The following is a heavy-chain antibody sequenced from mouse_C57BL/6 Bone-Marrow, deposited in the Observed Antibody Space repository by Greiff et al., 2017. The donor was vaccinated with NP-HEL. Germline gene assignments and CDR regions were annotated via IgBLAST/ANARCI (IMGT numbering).Heavy chain of an antibody. V-gene: IGHV1-26*01. J-gene: IGHJ3*01. CDR3: ARGGTGTGFAY. CDR2: INPNNGGT. Sequence: EFQLHQSGPELVKPGAPVKISCKPSGYTFTDSYMTWVKQSHGKSLEWIGDINPNNGGTSYNQKFKGKATLTVDKSSSTAYMELRSLTSEDSAVYYCARGGTGTGFAYWGQGTLVTVSA. CDR1: GYTFTDSY. D-gene: IGHD4-1*01.